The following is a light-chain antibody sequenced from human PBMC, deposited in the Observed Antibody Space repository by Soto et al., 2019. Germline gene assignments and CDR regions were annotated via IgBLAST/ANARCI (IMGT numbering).Light chain of an antibody. CDR3: QQYHSYCPFT. Sequence: DIQMTQSPSTLSASVGDRVTVTCRASQSISSWLAGYQQKPGKAPKLLIYDASSLESGVPSRFSGSGSGTECTFTISSLQPGDFATHYCQQYHSYCPFTFGRGTKVDIK. CDR1: QSISSW. CDR2: DAS. V-gene: IGKV1-5*01. J-gene: IGKJ3*01.